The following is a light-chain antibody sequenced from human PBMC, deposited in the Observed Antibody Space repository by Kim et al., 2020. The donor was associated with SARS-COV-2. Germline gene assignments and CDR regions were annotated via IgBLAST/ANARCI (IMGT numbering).Light chain of an antibody. CDR1: QTVISNY. J-gene: IGKJ4*01. V-gene: IGKV3-20*01. CDR3: QQYGSSPLT. CDR2: GAS. Sequence: EIVLTQSPGTLSLSPGERATLSCRASQTVISNYLAWYQQKPGQAPRLLIYGASSRATGIPDRFSSSGSGTDFTLTISSLEPEDFAVYNCQQYGSSPLTFGGGTKLEI.